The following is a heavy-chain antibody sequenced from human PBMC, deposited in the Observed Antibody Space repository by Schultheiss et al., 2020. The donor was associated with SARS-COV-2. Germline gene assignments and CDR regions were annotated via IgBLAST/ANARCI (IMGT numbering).Heavy chain of an antibody. D-gene: IGHD2-15*01. Sequence: SVKVSCKASGGTFSSYAISWVRQAPGQGLEWMGGIIPIFGTANYAQKFQGRVTITADESTSTAYMELSSLRSEDTAVYYCARDNPGLGRGYCRGGNCYPPLDFWGQGTLVTVSS. V-gene: IGHV1-69*13. J-gene: IGHJ4*02. CDR1: GGTFSSYA. CDR2: IIPIFGTA. CDR3: ARDNPGLGRGYCRGGNCYPPLDF.